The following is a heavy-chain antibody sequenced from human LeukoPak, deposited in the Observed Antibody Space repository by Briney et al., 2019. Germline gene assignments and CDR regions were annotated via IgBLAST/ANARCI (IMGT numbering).Heavy chain of an antibody. CDR3: ARDKGSYYDFDY. Sequence: PGGSLRLSCAASGFTFSSYGMHWVRQAPGKGLEWVAVIWYDGSNKYYADSVKGRFTISRDNSKNTLYLQTNSLRAEDTAVYYCARDKGSYYDFDYWGQGTLVTVSS. CDR1: GFTFSSYG. CDR2: IWYDGSNK. J-gene: IGHJ4*02. D-gene: IGHD1-26*01. V-gene: IGHV3-33*01.